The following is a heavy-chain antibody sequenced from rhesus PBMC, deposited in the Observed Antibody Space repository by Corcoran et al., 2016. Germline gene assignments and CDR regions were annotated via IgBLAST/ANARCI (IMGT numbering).Heavy chain of an antibody. CDR2: ISGRGGST. CDR3: ARGYSYSEIVFDY. V-gene: IGHV4-173*01. D-gene: IGHD5-12*01. J-gene: IGHJ4*01. Sequence: QLQLQESGTGLVKPSETLSLTCAVSGGSISSNYWSWIRQPPGKGLEWIGRISGRGGSTDYNPSLKRRVTMSTDTSKNQFARKRSSGTAADTSVYYCARGYSYSEIVFDYWGQGVLVTVSA. CDR1: GGSISSNY.